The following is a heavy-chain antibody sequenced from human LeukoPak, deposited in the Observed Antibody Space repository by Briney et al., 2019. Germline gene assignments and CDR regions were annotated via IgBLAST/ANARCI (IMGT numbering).Heavy chain of an antibody. CDR2: ISYAGSNK. CDR3: AKDKSPTYYYYYGMDV. V-gene: IGHV3-30*18. Sequence: GGSLRLSCAASGFTFSGYGMHWVRQAPGKGLEWVAVISYAGSNKYYADSVKGRFTISRDNSKNTLYLQMNSLRAEDTAVYYCAKDKSPTYYYYYGMDVWGQGTTVTVSS. J-gene: IGHJ6*02. CDR1: GFTFSGYG.